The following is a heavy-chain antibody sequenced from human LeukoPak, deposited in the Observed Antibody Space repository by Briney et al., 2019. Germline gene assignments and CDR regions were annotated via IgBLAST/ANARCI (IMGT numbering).Heavy chain of an antibody. Sequence: GGSLRLSCAASGFTFSNYEMNWVRQAPGKGLEWVSYISSSGSTIYYADSVKGRFTISRDNAKNSLYLRMNSLRAEDTAVYYCARAFYDFLTGYPAYFDYWGQGTLVTVSS. CDR3: ARAFYDFLTGYPAYFDY. J-gene: IGHJ4*02. V-gene: IGHV3-48*03. CDR1: GFTFSNYE. D-gene: IGHD3-9*01. CDR2: ISSSGSTI.